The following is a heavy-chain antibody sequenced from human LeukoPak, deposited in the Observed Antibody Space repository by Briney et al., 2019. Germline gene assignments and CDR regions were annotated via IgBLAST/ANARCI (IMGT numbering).Heavy chain of an antibody. V-gene: IGHV4-59*01. CDR2: IYYSGST. D-gene: IGHD3-22*01. J-gene: IGHJ4*02. CDR3: ARGYYYDSSGGAYFDY. CDR1: GGSISSYY. Sequence: SETLSLTCTVSGGSISSYYWSWIRPPPGKGLEWIGYIYYSGSTNYNPSLKSRVTISVDTSKNQFSLKLSSVTAADTAVYYCARGYYYDSSGGAYFDYWGQGTLVTVSS.